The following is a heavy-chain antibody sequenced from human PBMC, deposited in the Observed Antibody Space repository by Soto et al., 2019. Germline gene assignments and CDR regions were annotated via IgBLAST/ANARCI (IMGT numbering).Heavy chain of an antibody. CDR1: GFTFSDYG. D-gene: IGHD3-22*01. Sequence: QVQLVESGGGVAQPGRSLRLSCAVSGFTFSDYGMHWVRQAPGKGLEWVAVLSYDGSYTYYADSVKGRFTVSRDLSVKLLFPQMHSLRREDTATYFCAKEMYQRTVCDSSSPWGDSWGWGTRVAVTS. V-gene: IGHV3-30*18. CDR3: AKEMYQRTVCDSSSPWGDS. CDR2: LSYDGSYT. J-gene: IGHJ5*01.